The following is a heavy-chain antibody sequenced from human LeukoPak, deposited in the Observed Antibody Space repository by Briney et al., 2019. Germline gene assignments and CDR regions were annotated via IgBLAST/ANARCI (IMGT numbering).Heavy chain of an antibody. V-gene: IGHV3-23*01. CDR3: AKSPQESSVSLWFGELGPVDY. Sequence: GGSLRLSCAASGFTFSSYAMSWVRQAPGKGLEWVSAISGSGGSTYYADSVKGRFTISRDNSKNTLYLQMNSLRAEDTAVYYCAKSPQESSVSLWFGELGPVDYWGQGTLVTVSS. J-gene: IGHJ4*02. CDR1: GFTFSSYA. D-gene: IGHD3-10*01. CDR2: ISGSGGST.